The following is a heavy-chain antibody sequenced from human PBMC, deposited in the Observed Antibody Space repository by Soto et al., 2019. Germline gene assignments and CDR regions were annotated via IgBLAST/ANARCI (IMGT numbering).Heavy chain of an antibody. CDR2: FYSSGTT. J-gene: IGHJ6*02. V-gene: IGHV4-39*01. Sequence: QLRLQESGPGLVKPSETLSLTCTVSGGSIGGSNYFWGWIRQSPGTGLRRLGTFYSSGTTYYSPSLKSPITMSSDTSKNQFSLSLGSVTAADTSVYCCTRRRFGVRGVTSMDVWGPGTTVTVSS. CDR1: GGSIGGSNYF. D-gene: IGHD3-10*01. CDR3: TRRRFGVRGVTSMDV.